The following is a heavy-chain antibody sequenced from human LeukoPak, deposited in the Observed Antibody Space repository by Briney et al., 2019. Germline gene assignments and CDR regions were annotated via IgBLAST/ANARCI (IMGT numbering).Heavy chain of an antibody. CDR3: AKVTRDIVVVPAAIRLST. CDR1: GFTFSSYA. J-gene: IGHJ5*02. V-gene: IGHV3-23*01. Sequence: PGGSLRLSCAASGFTFSSYAMSWVRQAPGKGLEWVSAISGSGGSTYYADFVKGRFTISRDNSKNTLYLQMNSLRAEDTAVYYCAKVTRDIVVVPAAIRLSTWGQGTLVTVSS. D-gene: IGHD2-2*02. CDR2: ISGSGGST.